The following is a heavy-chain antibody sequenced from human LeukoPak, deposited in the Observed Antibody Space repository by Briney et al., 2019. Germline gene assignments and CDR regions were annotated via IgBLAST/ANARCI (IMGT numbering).Heavy chain of an antibody. CDR2: ITTKRSNYAT. CDR1: GFTFSDSD. J-gene: IGHJ4*02. D-gene: IGHD6-19*01. Sequence: PGGSLRLSCGASGFTFSDSDIHWVRQASGKGLEWVGRITTKRSNYATAYTASVKGRFTISRHDSENTAYLQMNSLKTEDTALYYCTTYRSGHYWGQGTLVTVSS. CDR3: TTYRSGHY. V-gene: IGHV3-73*01.